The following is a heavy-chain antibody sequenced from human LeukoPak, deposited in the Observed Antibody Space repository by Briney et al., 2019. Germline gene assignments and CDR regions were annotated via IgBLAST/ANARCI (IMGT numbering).Heavy chain of an antibody. V-gene: IGHV4-34*01. D-gene: IGHD5-18*01. CDR2: INHSGST. CDR3: ARLRYSYGLDY. Sequence: SETVSLTCAVYGGSFSGCYWSWIRQPPGKGLEWIGEINHSGSTNYNPSLKSRVTISVDTSKNQFSLKLNSVTAADTAVYYCARLRYSYGLDYWGQGTLVTVSS. J-gene: IGHJ4*02. CDR1: GGSFSGCY.